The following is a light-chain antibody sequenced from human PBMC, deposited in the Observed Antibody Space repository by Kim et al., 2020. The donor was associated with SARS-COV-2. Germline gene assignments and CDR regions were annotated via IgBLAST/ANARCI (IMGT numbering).Light chain of an antibody. CDR3: QQGYSSPQIT. V-gene: IGKV1-39*01. CDR1: QSISTH. CDR2: AAS. Sequence: DIQITQSPSSLSASVGDRVFITCRTSQSISTHLNWYRQKPRKAPELLIYAASTLQTGVPSRFSGSGSGTEFTLTIRALQPRDSATYFCQQGYSSPQITFGQGTRLEIK. J-gene: IGKJ5*01.